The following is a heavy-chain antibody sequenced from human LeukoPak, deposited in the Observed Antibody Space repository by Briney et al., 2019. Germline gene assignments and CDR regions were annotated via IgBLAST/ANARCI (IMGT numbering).Heavy chain of an antibody. V-gene: IGHV4-34*01. D-gene: IGHD2-8*01. Sequence: SETLSLTCTVSGGSISSYYWSWIRQPPGKGLEWIGEINHSGSTNYNPSLKSRVTISVDTSKNQFSLKLSSVTAADTAVYYCARGVVVLMVYAIPPYYYYYMDVWGKGTTVTVSS. CDR2: INHSGST. CDR3: ARGVVVLMVYAIPPYYYYYMDV. J-gene: IGHJ6*03. CDR1: GGSISSYY.